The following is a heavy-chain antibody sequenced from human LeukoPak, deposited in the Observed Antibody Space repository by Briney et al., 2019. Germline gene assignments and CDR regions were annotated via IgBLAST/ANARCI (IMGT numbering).Heavy chain of an antibody. CDR2: INPNSGGT. J-gene: IGHJ6*03. CDR3: ARLTGEDYYYYMDV. Sequence: GASVKVSCKASGYTFTSYYMHWVRQAPGQGLEWMGWINPNSGGTNYAQKFQGRVTMTRDTSISTAYMELSRLRSDDTAVYYCARLTGEDYYYYMDVWGKGTTVTISS. V-gene: IGHV1-2*02. D-gene: IGHD7-27*01. CDR1: GYTFTSYY.